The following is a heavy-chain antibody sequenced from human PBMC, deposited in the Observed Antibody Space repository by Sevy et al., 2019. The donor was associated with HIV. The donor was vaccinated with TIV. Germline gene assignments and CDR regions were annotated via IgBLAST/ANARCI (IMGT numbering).Heavy chain of an antibody. CDR2: IGTAGDT. D-gene: IGHD1-7*01. Sequence: GGSLRLSCAASGFTFSSYDMHWVRQATGKGLEWVSAIGTAGDTYYPGSVKGRFTISRENAKNSLYLQMNSLRAGDTAVYYCAGVTRDNWNYIDAFDIWGQGTMVTVSS. J-gene: IGHJ3*02. CDR3: AGVTRDNWNYIDAFDI. CDR1: GFTFSSYD. V-gene: IGHV3-13*01.